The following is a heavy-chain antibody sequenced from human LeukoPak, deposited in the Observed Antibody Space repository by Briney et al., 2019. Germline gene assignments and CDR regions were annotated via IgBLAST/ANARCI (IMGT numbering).Heavy chain of an antibody. V-gene: IGHV4-59*01. Sequence: SETLSLTCTVSGGSISSYYWSWIRQPPGKGLEWIGYIYYSGSANYNPSLKSRVTISVDTSKNQFSLKLSSVTAADTAMYYCARVSGYDWESFYDYWGQGSLVTVSS. J-gene: IGHJ4*02. CDR3: ARVSGYDWESFYDY. CDR2: IYYSGSA. D-gene: IGHD5-12*01. CDR1: GGSISSYY.